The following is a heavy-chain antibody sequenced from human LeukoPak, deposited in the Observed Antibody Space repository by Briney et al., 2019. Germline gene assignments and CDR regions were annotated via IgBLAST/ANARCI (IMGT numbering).Heavy chain of an antibody. V-gene: IGHV4-30-2*01. D-gene: IGHD4-23*01. CDR2: IYHSGST. CDR1: GGSISSGGYS. Sequence: PSETLSLTCAVSGGSISSGGYSWSWIRQPPGKGLEWIGYIYHSGSTYYNPSLKSRVTISVDRSKNQFSLKLSSVTAADTAVYYCARGNGGNFGYWGQGTLVTVSS. J-gene: IGHJ4*02. CDR3: ARGNGGNFGY.